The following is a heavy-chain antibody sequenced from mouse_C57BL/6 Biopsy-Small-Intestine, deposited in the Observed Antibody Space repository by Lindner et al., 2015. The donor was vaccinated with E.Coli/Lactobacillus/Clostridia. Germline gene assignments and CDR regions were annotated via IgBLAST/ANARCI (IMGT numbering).Heavy chain of an antibody. CDR3: ARELPSTLSFDY. Sequence: SVKVSCKASGYTFTNYHIQWVRQAPGQGLEWMGIIHPGNGNTNYAQKFQGRVTMTRDTSTSTVYMELSSLISDDTAVYYCARELPSTLSFDYWGRGTLVTVSS. D-gene: IGHD2-12*01. CDR1: GYTFTNYH. J-gene: IGHJ4*01. V-gene: IGHV1S61*01. CDR2: IHPGNGNT.